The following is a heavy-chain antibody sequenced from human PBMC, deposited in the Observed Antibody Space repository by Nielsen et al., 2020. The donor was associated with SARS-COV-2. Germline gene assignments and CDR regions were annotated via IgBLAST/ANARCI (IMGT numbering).Heavy chain of an antibody. CDR1: GGSISSGGYY. D-gene: IGHD3-10*01. CDR2: IYYSGST. J-gene: IGHJ4*02. V-gene: IGHV4-31*03. Sequence: SETLSLTCTVSGGSISSGGYYWSWIRQHPGKGLEWIGYIYYSGSTYYNPSLKSRVTISVDTSKNQFSLKLSSVTAADTAVYYCASTPYYGSGRPEYFDYWGQGTLVTVSS. CDR3: ASTPYYGSGRPEYFDY.